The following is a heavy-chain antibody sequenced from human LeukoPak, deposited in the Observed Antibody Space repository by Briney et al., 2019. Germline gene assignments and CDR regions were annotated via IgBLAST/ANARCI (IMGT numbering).Heavy chain of an antibody. Sequence: GGCLRLSCAASGFTFNNAWMNWVRQAPGKGLEWVGRIKSKNVGGTTDYAAPVKGRFTISRDDSKNTVYLQMNSLKIEDTAVYYCTSHAAFDPWGQGTLVTVSS. V-gene: IGHV3-15*01. CDR3: TSHAAFDP. J-gene: IGHJ5*02. CDR1: GFTFNNAW. CDR2: IKSKNVGGTT.